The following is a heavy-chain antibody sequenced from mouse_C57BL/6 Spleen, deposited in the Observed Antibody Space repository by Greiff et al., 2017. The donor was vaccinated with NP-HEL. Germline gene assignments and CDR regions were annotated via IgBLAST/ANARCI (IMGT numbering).Heavy chain of an antibody. J-gene: IGHJ4*01. CDR3: AREGVYDGLYAMDY. CDR1: GYSFTDYN. Sequence: EVKLQQSGPELVKPGASVKISCKASGYSFTDYNMNWVKQSNGKSLEWIGVINPNYGTTSYNQKFKGKATLTVDQSSSTAYMQLNSLTSEDSAVYYCAREGVYDGLYAMDYWGQGTSVTVSS. D-gene: IGHD2-3*01. CDR2: INPNYGTT. V-gene: IGHV1-39*01.